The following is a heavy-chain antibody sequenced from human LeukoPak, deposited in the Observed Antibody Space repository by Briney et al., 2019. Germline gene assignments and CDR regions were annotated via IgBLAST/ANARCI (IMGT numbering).Heavy chain of an antibody. D-gene: IGHD6-13*01. Sequence: GGSLRLSCSASGFTFSTYGMHWVRQAPGKGLEWVAFIRYDGSDKYYADSVKGRFTISRDNSKNTLYLQMNSLRAEDTAVYYCAKVGVTSSSWYDYWGQGTLVTVSS. CDR2: IRYDGSDK. CDR1: GFTFSTYG. J-gene: IGHJ4*02. V-gene: IGHV3-30*02. CDR3: AKVGVTSSSWYDY.